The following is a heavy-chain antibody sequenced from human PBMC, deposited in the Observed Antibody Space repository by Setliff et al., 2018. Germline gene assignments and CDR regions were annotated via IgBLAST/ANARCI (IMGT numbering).Heavy chain of an antibody. CDR1: GYTFTDYY. Sequence: ASVKVSCKTSGYTFTDYYIHWVRQAPGEGLGWMGWLNPKNNDTSYAQKFLGRVTMTRDTSISAAYMELITLRSDDTALYYCARDPLPKHYDVVTGYYSAPNYYYMDVWGKGTTVTVSS. J-gene: IGHJ6*03. D-gene: IGHD3-9*01. CDR3: ARDPLPKHYDVVTGYYSAPNYYYMDV. CDR2: LNPKNNDT. V-gene: IGHV1-2*02.